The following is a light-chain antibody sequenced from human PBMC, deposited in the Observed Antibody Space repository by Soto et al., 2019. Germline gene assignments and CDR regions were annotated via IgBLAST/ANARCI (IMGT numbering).Light chain of an antibody. CDR1: QSISSW. CDR3: QHYNRYSRT. V-gene: IGKV1-5*03. J-gene: IGKJ1*01. Sequence: DIQMTQSPSTLSASVGDRVTITCRASQSISSWLAWYQQKPGKAPKLLIYKASSLESGVPSSFSGSGSGTEVTLTISSLQPDDFATYYCQHYNRYSRTFGQGTKVEIK. CDR2: KAS.